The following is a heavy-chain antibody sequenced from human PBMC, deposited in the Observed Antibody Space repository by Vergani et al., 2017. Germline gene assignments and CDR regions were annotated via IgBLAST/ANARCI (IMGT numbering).Heavy chain of an antibody. Sequence: QVQLVQSGAEVKKPGASVKVSCKASGYTFTSYGISWVRQAPGQGLEWMGRIIPILGIANYAQKFQGRVTITADKSTSTAYMELSSLRSEDTAVYYCARHDIYISSSDYYGMDVWGQGTTVTVSS. J-gene: IGHJ6*02. V-gene: IGHV1-69*04. CDR1: GYTFTSYG. CDR3: ARHDIYISSSDYYGMDV. D-gene: IGHD6-6*01. CDR2: IIPILGIA.